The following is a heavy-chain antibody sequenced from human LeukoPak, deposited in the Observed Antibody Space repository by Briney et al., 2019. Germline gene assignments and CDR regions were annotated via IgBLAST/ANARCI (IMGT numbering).Heavy chain of an antibody. CDR3: ARRAHAFDI. CDR1: GGSISSYY. J-gene: IGHJ3*02. V-gene: IGHV4-59*08. Sequence: PSETLSLTCTVSGGSISSYYWSWIRHPPGKGLEWIGYIYYSGSTNYNPSLKSRVTISVDTSKNQFSLKLSSVTAADTAVYYCARRAHAFDIWGQGTMVTVSS. CDR2: IYYSGST.